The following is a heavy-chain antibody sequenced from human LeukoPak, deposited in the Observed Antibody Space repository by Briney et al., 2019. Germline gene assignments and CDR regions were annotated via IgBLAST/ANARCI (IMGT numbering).Heavy chain of an antibody. J-gene: IGHJ3*02. CDR3: AREAEAFDI. V-gene: IGHV3-30-3*01. CDR1: GFTFSSYA. CDR2: ISYDGSNK. D-gene: IGHD1-14*01. Sequence: GGSLRLSCAASGFTFSSYAMHWVRQAPGKGLEWVAVISYDGSNKYYADSVKGRFTISRDNSKNTLYLQMNSLRAEDTAVYYCAREAEAFDIWGQGTKVTVSS.